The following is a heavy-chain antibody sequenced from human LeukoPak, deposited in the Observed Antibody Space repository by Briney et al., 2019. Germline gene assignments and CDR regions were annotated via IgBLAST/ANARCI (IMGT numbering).Heavy chain of an antibody. CDR3: ARGPDCSGGSCYYYYYMDV. J-gene: IGHJ6*03. Sequence: ASVKVSCKASGYTFTSYDINWVRQATGQGLEWMGWMNPNSGNTVYAQKFQGRVTMTRNTSISTAYMELSSLRSEDTAVYYCARGPDCSGGSCYYYYYMDVWGKGTTVTVSS. D-gene: IGHD2-15*01. CDR1: GYTFTSYD. CDR2: MNPNSGNT. V-gene: IGHV1-8*01.